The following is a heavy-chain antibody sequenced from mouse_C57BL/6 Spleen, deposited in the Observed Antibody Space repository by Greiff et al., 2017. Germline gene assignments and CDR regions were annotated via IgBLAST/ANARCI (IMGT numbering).Heavy chain of an antibody. CDR1: GYTFTSYW. Sequence: VQLQQSGAELVKPGASVKLSCKASGYTFTSYWMQWVKQRPGQGLEWIGEIDPSDSYTNYNQKFKGKATLTVDTSASTAYMQLSRLTSEDAAVYDCASRSYDYLDDWGQGTTLTVSS. CDR3: ASRSYDYLDD. CDR2: IDPSDSYT. V-gene: IGHV1-50*01. J-gene: IGHJ2*01.